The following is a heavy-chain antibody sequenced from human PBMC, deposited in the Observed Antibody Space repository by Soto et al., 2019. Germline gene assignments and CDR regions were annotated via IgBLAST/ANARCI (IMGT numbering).Heavy chain of an antibody. D-gene: IGHD6-13*01. V-gene: IGHV1-18*01. CDR2: ISAYNGDT. CDR3: AREGSWPYYYYVMDV. CDR1: GYTFTTYG. Sequence: QVQLVQSGDEVKKPGASVKVSCKASGYTFTTYGISWVRQAPGQGLEWMGWISAYNGDTKYAQNVQDRVSMTTDTPTSTAYMELRSLRSDDTAVYYCAREGSWPYYYYVMDVWGQGTTVTISS. J-gene: IGHJ6*02.